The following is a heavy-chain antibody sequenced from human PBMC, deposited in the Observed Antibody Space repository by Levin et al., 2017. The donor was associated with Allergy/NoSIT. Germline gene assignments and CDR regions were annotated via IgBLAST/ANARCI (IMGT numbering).Heavy chain of an antibody. CDR1: GGSISSYY. CDR2: IYYSGST. CDR3: AIHGGYCSGGSCYPPFDY. D-gene: IGHD2-15*01. V-gene: IGHV4-59*01. J-gene: IGHJ4*02. Sequence: SQTLSLTCTVSGGSISSYYWSWIRQPPGKGLEWIGYIYYSGSTNYNPSLKSRVTISVDTSKNQFSLKLSSVTAADTAVYYCAIHGGYCSGGSCYPPFDYWGQGTLVTVSS.